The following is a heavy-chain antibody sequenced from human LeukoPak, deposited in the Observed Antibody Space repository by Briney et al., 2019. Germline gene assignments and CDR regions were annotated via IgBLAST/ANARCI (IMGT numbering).Heavy chain of an antibody. CDR1: GFTFSSYG. CDR2: ISYDGSNK. CDR3: ARVVATTWWDYYYYMDV. D-gene: IGHD5-12*01. V-gene: IGHV3-30*03. J-gene: IGHJ6*03. Sequence: PGRSLRLSCAASGFTFSSYGMHWVRQAPGKGLEWVAVISYDGSNKYYADSVKGRFTISRDHAKNSLYLQMNSLRAEDTALYYCARVVATTWWDYYYYMDVWGKGTTVTVSS.